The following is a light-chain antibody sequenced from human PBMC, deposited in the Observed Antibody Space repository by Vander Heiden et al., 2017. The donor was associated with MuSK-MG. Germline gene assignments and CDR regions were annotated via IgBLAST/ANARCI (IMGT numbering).Light chain of an antibody. J-gene: IGLJ2*01. V-gene: IGLV1-40*01. CDR2: GNS. CDR1: SSNIGAGYD. Sequence: QSVLTQPPSVSGAPGQRVTISCTVSSSNIGAGYDVHWYQQLPGTAPKLRSYGNSNRPSGVPDRFSGSKSGTSASLAITGLQAEDEADYYCQSYDSSLSGSVFGGGTKLTGL. CDR3: QSYDSSLSGSV.